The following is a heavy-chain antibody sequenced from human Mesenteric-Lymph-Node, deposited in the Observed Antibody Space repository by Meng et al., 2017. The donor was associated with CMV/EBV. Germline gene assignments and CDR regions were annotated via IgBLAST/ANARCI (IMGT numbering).Heavy chain of an antibody. CDR3: ARTKDGGEYFFDY. CDR2: INHSGST. J-gene: IGHJ4*02. V-gene: IGHV4-34*01. CDR1: GGSFSGYY. D-gene: IGHD3-10*01. Sequence: SETLSLTCAVYGGSFSGYYWSWIRQPPGKGLEWIGEINHSGSTNYNPSLKSRVTISLDTSTNQFSLKLISVTAADTALYYCARTKDGGEYFFDYWGQGALVTVSS.